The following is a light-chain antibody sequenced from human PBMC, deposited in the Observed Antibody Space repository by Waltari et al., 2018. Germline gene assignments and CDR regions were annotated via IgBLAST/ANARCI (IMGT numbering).Light chain of an antibody. CDR2: AVS. Sequence: QSALTQPASVSGSPGQSITISCTGTSSDVGNYKRVSWYQQHPGKAPKLMIYAVSKRPSGVSDGFSGSKSGDMASLTISGLQPEDEAEYCCSSYAGSSKGVFGGGTKVTVL. V-gene: IGLV2-23*02. J-gene: IGLJ2*01. CDR1: SSDVGNYKR. CDR3: SSYAGSSKGV.